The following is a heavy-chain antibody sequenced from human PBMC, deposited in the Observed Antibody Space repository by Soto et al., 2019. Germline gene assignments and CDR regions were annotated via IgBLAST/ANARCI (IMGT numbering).Heavy chain of an antibody. J-gene: IGHJ3*02. CDR2: ISPDGSGT. CDR1: GFTLSDYW. D-gene: IGHD7-27*01. V-gene: IGHV3-74*01. CDR3: VRDHSNYAHDI. Sequence: EVQLVESGGGLVQPGGSLRLSCAASGFTLSDYWMHWVRQVPGEGLVWVSRISPDGSGTNYADSVKGRFTISGDNAKNTLYLQMNSLRAEDTAVYYCVRDHSNYAHDIWGQGTMVTVSS.